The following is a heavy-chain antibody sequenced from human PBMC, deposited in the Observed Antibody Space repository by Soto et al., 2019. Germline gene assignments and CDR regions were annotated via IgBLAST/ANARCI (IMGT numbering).Heavy chain of an antibody. J-gene: IGHJ6*02. CDR2: INPNSGGT. V-gene: IGHV1-2*02. D-gene: IGHD3-3*01. Sequence: GASVKVSCKASGYTFTGYYMHCVRQAPGQVLEWMGWINPNSGGTNYAQKFQGRVTMTRDTSISTAYMELSRLRSDDTAVYYCARIFDDYYYGMDVWGQGTTVTVSS. CDR3: ARIFDDYYYGMDV. CDR1: GYTFTGYY.